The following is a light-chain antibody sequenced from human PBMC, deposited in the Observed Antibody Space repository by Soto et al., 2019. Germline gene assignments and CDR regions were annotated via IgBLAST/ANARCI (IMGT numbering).Light chain of an antibody. CDR1: QSVSSSF. J-gene: IGKJ1*01. CDR2: GAS. CDR3: QQYAVWPPQT. V-gene: IGKV3-20*01. Sequence: EIVLTQSPGTLSLSPGGRATLSCRASQSVSSSFLAWYQQKPGQAPRLLIYGASSRATGIPDRFSGSGSGTDFTLTISRLEPEDFAVYYCQQYAVWPPQTFGQGTKVDIK.